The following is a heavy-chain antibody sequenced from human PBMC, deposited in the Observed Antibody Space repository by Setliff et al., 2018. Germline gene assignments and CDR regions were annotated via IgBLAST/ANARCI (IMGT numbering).Heavy chain of an antibody. CDR3: ARHDASNWNYGWIDP. D-gene: IGHD1-7*01. J-gene: IGHJ5*02. Sequence: SETLSLTCAAYGGTFSDYYWSWIRQHPGKGLEWIGSIYYSGSTYYNPSLKSRVTISVDTSKNQFSLNLNSVTAADTAVYYCARHDASNWNYGWIDPWGQGTLVTVSS. V-gene: IGHV4-34*01. CDR1: GGTFSDYY. CDR2: IYYSGST.